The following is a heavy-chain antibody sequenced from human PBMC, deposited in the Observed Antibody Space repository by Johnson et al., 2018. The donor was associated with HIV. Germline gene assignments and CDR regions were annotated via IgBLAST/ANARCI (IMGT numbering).Heavy chain of an antibody. V-gene: IGHV3-13*01. CDR2: IGTAGDT. CDR1: GFTFSSYD. D-gene: IGHD3-22*01. Sequence: VQLVESGGGLVQPRGSLRLSCAASGFTFSSYDMHWVRQATGKGLEWVSAIGTAGDTYYADSVKGRFNISRDNSKNTVYLQMNSLRAEDTAVYFCARTRLELSSGYPDAFDIWGQGTMVTVSS. CDR3: ARTRLELSSGYPDAFDI. J-gene: IGHJ3*02.